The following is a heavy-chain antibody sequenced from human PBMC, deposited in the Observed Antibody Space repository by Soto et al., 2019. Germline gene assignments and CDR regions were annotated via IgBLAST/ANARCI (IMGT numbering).Heavy chain of an antibody. D-gene: IGHD3-22*01. J-gene: IGHJ4*02. V-gene: IGHV4-34*01. CDR2: INHSGST. Sequence: SETLSLTCAVYGGSFSGYYWSWIRQPPGKGLEWIGEINHSGSTNYNPSLKSRVTISVDTSKNQFSLKLSSVTAADTAVYYCARERITMIVVVTLGYWGQGTLVTVSS. CDR1: GGSFSGYY. CDR3: ARERITMIVVVTLGY.